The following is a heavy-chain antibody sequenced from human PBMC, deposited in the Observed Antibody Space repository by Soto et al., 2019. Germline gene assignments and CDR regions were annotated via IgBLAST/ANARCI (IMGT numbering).Heavy chain of an antibody. J-gene: IGHJ4*02. Sequence: ASVKVSCKASGYTFTSYAMHWVRQAPGQRLEWMGWINAGNGNTKYSQKFQGRVTITRDTSASTAYMELSSLRSEDTAVYYCASRPDTYYYDSSGYFCWGQGTLVTVSS. CDR3: ASRPDTYYYDSSGYFC. CDR1: GYTFTSYA. V-gene: IGHV1-3*01. D-gene: IGHD3-22*01. CDR2: INAGNGNT.